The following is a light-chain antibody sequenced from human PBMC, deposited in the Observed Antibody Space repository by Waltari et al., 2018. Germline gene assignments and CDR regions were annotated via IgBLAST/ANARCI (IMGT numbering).Light chain of an antibody. Sequence: EILLTQSPATLSLSPAARATLSCRASQSVSKYLAWYQQKPGHAPRLLIYDASNRATGIPARFSGSGSGTDFILTISSLEPEDFAVYYCQQRRTWPPFTFGPGTTLDI. CDR2: DAS. V-gene: IGKV3-11*01. CDR1: QSVSKY. CDR3: QQRRTWPPFT. J-gene: IGKJ3*01.